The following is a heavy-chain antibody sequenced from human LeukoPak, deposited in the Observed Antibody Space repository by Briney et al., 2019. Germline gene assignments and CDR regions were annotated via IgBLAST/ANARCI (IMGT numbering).Heavy chain of an antibody. CDR2: INTNTGNP. Sequence: ASVKVSCKASGYTFTSYAMNWVRQAPGQGLEWMGWINTNTGNPTYAQGFTGRFVFSLDTSVSTAYLQISSLKAEDTAVYYCTTDLQDYGDYAWGQGTLVTVSS. V-gene: IGHV7-4-1*02. J-gene: IGHJ5*02. CDR1: GYTFTSYA. D-gene: IGHD4-17*01. CDR3: TTDLQDYGDYA.